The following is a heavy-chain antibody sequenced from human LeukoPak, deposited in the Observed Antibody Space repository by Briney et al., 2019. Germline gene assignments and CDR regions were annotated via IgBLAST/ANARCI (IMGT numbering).Heavy chain of an antibody. V-gene: IGHV4-59*01. CDR2: IYYSGST. J-gene: IGHJ6*03. CDR1: GGSISSYY. CDR3: ARAGQYYYYYYMDV. Sequence: PSETLSLTCTVSGGSISSYYWSWIRQPPGEGLEWIGYIYYSGSTNYNPSLKSRVTISVGTSKNQFSLKLSSVTAADTAVYYCARAGQYYYYYYMDVWGKGTTVTVSS.